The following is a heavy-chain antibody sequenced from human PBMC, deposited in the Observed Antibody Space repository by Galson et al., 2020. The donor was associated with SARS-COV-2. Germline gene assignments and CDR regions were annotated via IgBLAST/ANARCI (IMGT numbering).Heavy chain of an antibody. D-gene: IGHD3-22*01. J-gene: IGHJ1*01. CDR1: GFDFEDYV. V-gene: IGHV3-9*01. CDR3: AREPHSSAWWSRYFQH. CDR2: VNWNSGII. Sequence: GGSLRLSCAASGFDFEDYVMHWVRQPPGKGLEWVSSVNWNSGIIHYADSVKGRFTVSRHNAKNSLYLQMNSLRTEDTAFYYCAREPHSSAWWSRYFQHWGQGTLVTVSS.